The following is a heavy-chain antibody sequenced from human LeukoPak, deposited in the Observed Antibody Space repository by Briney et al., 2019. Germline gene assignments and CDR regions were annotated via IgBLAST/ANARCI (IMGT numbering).Heavy chain of an antibody. CDR2: IRYDGSNK. CDR1: GFTSSSYG. J-gene: IGHJ4*02. V-gene: IGHV3-30*02. Sequence: PGGSLRLSCAASGFTSSSYGMHWVRQAPGKGLEWVAFIRYDGSNKYYADSVKGRFTISRDNSKNTLYLQMNSLRAEDTAVYYCAKDGSITMIVVVHTFDYWGQGTLVTVSS. D-gene: IGHD3-22*01. CDR3: AKDGSITMIVVVHTFDY.